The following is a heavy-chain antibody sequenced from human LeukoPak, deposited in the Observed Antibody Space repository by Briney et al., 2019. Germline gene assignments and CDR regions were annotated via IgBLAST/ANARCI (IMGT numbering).Heavy chain of an antibody. D-gene: IGHD3-10*01. CDR3: ARSYGSGGSAGY. Sequence: SETLSLTCTVSGGSISSSSYYWGWIRQPPGEGLEWIGSIYYSGSTYYNPSLKSRVTISVDTSKNQFSLKLSSVTAADTAVYYCARSYGSGGSAGYWGQGTLVTVSS. CDR2: IYYSGST. J-gene: IGHJ4*02. CDR1: GGSISSSSYY. V-gene: IGHV4-39*01.